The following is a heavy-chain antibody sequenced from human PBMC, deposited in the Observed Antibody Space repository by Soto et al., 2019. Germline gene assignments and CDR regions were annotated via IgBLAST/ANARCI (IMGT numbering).Heavy chain of an antibody. CDR2: IYYSGST. J-gene: IGHJ6*02. CDR1: GGSVSSGSYY. CDR3: ARDAHHDYYYYGMDV. Sequence: QVQLQESGPGLVKPSETLSLTCTVSGGSVSSGSYYWSWIRQPPWKGLEWIGYIYYSGSTNYNPYLKSRVTISVDTSKNQFSLKLSSVTAADTAVYYCARDAHHDYYYYGMDVWGQGTTVPVSS. V-gene: IGHV4-61*01.